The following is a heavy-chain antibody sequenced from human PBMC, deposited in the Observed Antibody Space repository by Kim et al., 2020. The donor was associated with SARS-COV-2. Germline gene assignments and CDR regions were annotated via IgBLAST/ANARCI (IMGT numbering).Heavy chain of an antibody. CDR2: IDSDGSAT. CDR1: GFTFSRDR. CDR3: ARDGFSS. D-gene: IGHD2-15*01. V-gene: IGHV3-74*01. Sequence: GGSLRLSCAASGFTFSRDRMHWVRQAPGKGLVWVARIDSDGSATYYADSVKGRFTISRDNAMNTLYLQMNSLRAEDTAVYYCARDGFSSWGQGTLVTVSS. J-gene: IGHJ5*02.